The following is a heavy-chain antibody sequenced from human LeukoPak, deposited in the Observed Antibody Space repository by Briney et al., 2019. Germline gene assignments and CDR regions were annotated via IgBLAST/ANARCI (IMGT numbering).Heavy chain of an antibody. CDR2: ISYDGSNK. CDR3: ARGSSAGGDAFDI. CDR1: GFTFSSYG. Sequence: GRSLRLSCAASGFTFSSYGMHWVRQAPDKGLEWVAVISYDGSNKYYADSVKGRFTISRDNSKNTLYLQMNSLRAEDTAVYYCARGSSAGGDAFDIWGQGTMVTVSS. D-gene: IGHD6-13*01. J-gene: IGHJ3*02. V-gene: IGHV3-30*03.